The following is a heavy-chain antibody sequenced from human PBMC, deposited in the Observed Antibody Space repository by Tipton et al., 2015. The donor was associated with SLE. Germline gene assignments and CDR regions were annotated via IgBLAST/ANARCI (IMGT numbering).Heavy chain of an antibody. V-gene: IGHV4-34*01. CDR3: ARRFSGPFLEPGAFDI. CDR1: GGSFSGYY. Sequence: TLSLTCAVYGGSFSGYYWSWIRQPPGKGLEWIGEINHSGSTNYNPSLKSRVTISVDTSKEQFSLKLSSVTAADTAVYYCARRFSGPFLEPGAFDIWGQGTMVTVSS. D-gene: IGHD3-3*02. CDR2: INHSGST. J-gene: IGHJ3*02.